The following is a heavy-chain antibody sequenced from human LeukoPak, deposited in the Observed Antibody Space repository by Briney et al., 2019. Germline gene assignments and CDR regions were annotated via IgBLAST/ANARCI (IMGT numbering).Heavy chain of an antibody. Sequence: PGGSLRLSCAASGFTFTSYNMNWVRQAPGKGLEWVSVIYGGGSTDYADSVKGRFTISRDNLKNTLYLQMNSLRAEDTAVYYCARGGSGDIFDIWGQGTMVTVSS. J-gene: IGHJ3*02. D-gene: IGHD2-21*01. CDR2: IYGGGST. CDR3: ARGGSGDIFDI. CDR1: GFTFTSYN. V-gene: IGHV3-53*01.